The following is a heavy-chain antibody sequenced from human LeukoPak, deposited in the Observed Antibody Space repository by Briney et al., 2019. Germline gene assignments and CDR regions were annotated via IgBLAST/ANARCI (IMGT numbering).Heavy chain of an antibody. CDR2: ISYDGSNK. D-gene: IGHD6-6*01. CDR3: AKAQSIAARPPDY. CDR1: GFTFSSYG. V-gene: IGHV3-30*18. J-gene: IGHJ4*02. Sequence: HPGRSLRLSCAASGFTFSSYGMHWVRQAPGKGLEWVAVISYDGSNKYYADSVKGRFTISRDNSKNTLYLQMNSLRAEDTAVYYCAKAQSIAARPPDYWGQGTLVTVSS.